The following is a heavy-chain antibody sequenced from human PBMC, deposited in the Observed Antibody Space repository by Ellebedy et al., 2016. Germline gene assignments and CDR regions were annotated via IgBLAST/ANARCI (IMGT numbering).Heavy chain of an antibody. CDR3: ARDISEYSSSSGMDV. CDR1: GYTFNSYY. V-gene: IGHV1-46*02. CDR2: INPSGGST. D-gene: IGHD6-6*01. J-gene: IGHJ6*02. Sequence: ASVKVSCKASGYTFNSYYMHWVRQAPGQGLEWMGIINPSGGSTSYAQKFQGRVTMTRDTSTSTVYMELSSLRSEDTAVYYCARDISEYSSSSGMDVWGQGTTVTVSS.